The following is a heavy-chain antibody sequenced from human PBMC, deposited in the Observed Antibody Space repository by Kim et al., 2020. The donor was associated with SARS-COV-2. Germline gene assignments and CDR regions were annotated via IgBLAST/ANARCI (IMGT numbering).Heavy chain of an antibody. V-gene: IGHV1-3*01. J-gene: IGHJ4*02. CDR3: ALEQWLVLDY. Sequence: ASVKVSCKASGYTFTSYAMHWVRQAPGQRLEWMGWINAGNGNKKYSQKFQGRVTITRDTSASTAYMELSSLRSEDTAVYYCALEQWLVLDYWGQGTLVTVSS. CDR1: GYTFTSYA. D-gene: IGHD6-19*01. CDR2: INAGNGNK.